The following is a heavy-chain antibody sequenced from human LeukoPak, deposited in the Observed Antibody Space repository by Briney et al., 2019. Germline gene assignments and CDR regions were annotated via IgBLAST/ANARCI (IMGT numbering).Heavy chain of an antibody. Sequence: PGESLRLSCAASGFTFSSYSMHWVRQAPGKGLEWVAVIWYDGSNKYYADSVKGRFTISRDNSKNTLYLQMNSLRAEDTAVYYCARVRGGGNWFDPWGQGTLVTVSS. V-gene: IGHV3-33*08. CDR3: ARVRGGGNWFDP. CDR2: IWYDGSNK. D-gene: IGHD3-16*01. CDR1: GFTFSSYS. J-gene: IGHJ5*02.